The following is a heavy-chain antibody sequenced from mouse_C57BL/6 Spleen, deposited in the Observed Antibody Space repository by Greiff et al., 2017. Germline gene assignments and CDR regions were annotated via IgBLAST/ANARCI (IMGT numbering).Heavy chain of an antibody. CDR2: INPSDSET. V-gene: IGHV1-61*01. Sequence: QVQLQQPGAELVRPGSSVKLSCKASGYTFTSYWMDWVKQRPGQGLEWIGNINPSDSETHYNQKFKDMATLTVDKSSSTAYMQLSSLTSEDSAVYYCARRHITAVPMDYWGQGTSVTVSS. D-gene: IGHD1-1*01. J-gene: IGHJ4*01. CDR1: GYTFTSYW. CDR3: ARRHITAVPMDY.